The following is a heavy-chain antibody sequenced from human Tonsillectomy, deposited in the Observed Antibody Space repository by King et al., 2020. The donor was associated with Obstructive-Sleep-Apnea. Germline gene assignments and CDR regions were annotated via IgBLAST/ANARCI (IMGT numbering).Heavy chain of an antibody. CDR3: ARGYRRVDY. J-gene: IGHJ4*02. V-gene: IGHV3-7*01. CDR2: IKQNGSEK. CDR1: GFTFSSYW. Sequence: VQLVESGGGLVQPGGSLRLSCAASGFTFSSYWMTWVRQAPGKGLEWVANIKQNGSEKYYVDSVKGRFTISRDNAKKSLYLQMNSLRAEDTAVYYCARGYRRVDYWGQGTLVTVSS. D-gene: IGHD1-14*01.